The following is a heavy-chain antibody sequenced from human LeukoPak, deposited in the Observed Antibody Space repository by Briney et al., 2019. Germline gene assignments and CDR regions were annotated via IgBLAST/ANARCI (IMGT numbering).Heavy chain of an antibody. V-gene: IGHV3-7*01. CDR2: IKQDGSEK. CDR3: ARDRDTLYYFDY. Sequence: PGGSLRLSCAASGFTFSSYWMSWVRQAPGKGLEWVANIKQDGSEKYYVDSVKGRFTISRDNSKNTLYLQMNSLRAEDTAVYYCARDRDTLYYFDYWGQGTLVTVSS. D-gene: IGHD3-16*02. J-gene: IGHJ4*02. CDR1: GFTFSSYW.